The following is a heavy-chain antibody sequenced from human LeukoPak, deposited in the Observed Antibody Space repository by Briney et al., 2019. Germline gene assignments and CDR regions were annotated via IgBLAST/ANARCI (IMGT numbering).Heavy chain of an antibody. D-gene: IGHD2-8*02. CDR2: MDSSESAT. CDR1: GFSVSTYK. CDR3: ARDRGYCTGTSCRNWFDP. V-gene: IGHV3-74*01. Sequence: GGSLRLSCAASGFSVSTYKMHWVRQAPGKGLVWVSAMDSSESATDYADSVKGRFTVSRDNTQNTLYLQMNSLRIEDTAVYYCARDRGYCTGTSCRNWFDPWGQGTLVTVAS. J-gene: IGHJ5*02.